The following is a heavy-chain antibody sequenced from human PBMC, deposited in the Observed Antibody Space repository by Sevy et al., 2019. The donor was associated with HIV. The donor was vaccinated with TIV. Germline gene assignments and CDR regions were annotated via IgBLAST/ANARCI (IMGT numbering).Heavy chain of an antibody. CDR1: GGSISSYY. V-gene: IGHV4-59*01. CDR3: ARSGSGMATTWGCYY. CDR2: IYYSGST. D-gene: IGHD3-10*01. Sequence: SETLSLTCTVSGGSISSYYWSWIRQPPGKGLEWIGYIYYSGSTNYNPSLKSRVTISVDTSKNQFSLKLSSVTAADTAAYSGARSGSGMATTWGCYYWGQGTLVTVSS. J-gene: IGHJ4*02.